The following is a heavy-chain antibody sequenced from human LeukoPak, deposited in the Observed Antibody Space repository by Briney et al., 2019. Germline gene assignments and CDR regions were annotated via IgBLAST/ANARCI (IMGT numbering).Heavy chain of an antibody. V-gene: IGHV4-34*01. J-gene: IGHJ4*02. CDR3: ARVGGYSYGHRFDY. CDR1: GGSFNDYY. CDR2: INHSGST. Sequence: SETLSLTCAVYGGSFNDYYWSWIRQPPGKGLEWIGEINHSGSTSYNPSLKSRVTISLDTSKSQFSLRLSSATAADTAVYYCARVGGYSYGHRFDYWGQGTLVTVSS. D-gene: IGHD5-18*01.